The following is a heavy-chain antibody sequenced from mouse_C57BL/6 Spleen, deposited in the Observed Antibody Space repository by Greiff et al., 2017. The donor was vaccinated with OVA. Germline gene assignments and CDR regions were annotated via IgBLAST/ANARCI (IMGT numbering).Heavy chain of an antibody. D-gene: IGHD3-2*02. V-gene: IGHV14-4*01. Sequence: VQLQQSGAELVRPGASVKLSCTASGFNIKDDYMHWVKQRPEQGLEWIGWIDPENGDTEYASKFQGKATITADTSSNTAYLQLSSLTSEDTAVYYCTTRQLSAYWGQGTLVTVSA. J-gene: IGHJ3*01. CDR2: IDPENGDT. CDR3: TTRQLSAY. CDR1: GFNIKDDY.